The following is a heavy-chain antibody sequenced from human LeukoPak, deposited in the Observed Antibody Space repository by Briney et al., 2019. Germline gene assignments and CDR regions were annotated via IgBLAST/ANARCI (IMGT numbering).Heavy chain of an antibody. CDR3: GRDLNWGAFDI. D-gene: IGHD7-27*01. CDR2: IGPSGDNT. J-gene: IGHJ3*02. V-gene: IGHV3-23*01. CDR1: GFTFGNYG. Sequence: GGSLRLSCAASGFTFGNYGMDWVRQAPGQGLEWVSGIGPSGDNTYYADSVKGRFTISRDNSRNTVLLQMNSLTAEDTAVYYCGRDLNWGAFDIRGLGAMVTVSS.